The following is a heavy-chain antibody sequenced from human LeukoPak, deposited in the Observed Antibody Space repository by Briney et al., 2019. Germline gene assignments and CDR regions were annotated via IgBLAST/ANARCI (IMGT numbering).Heavy chain of an antibody. Sequence: GGTLRLSCAASGFTFSSYSMNWVREAPGKGLEWVSSISSSSCYIYYADSVKGRFTISRDNAKNSLYLQMNSLRAEDTAVYYCARKVPAASVDYWGQGTLVTVSS. V-gene: IGHV3-21*01. CDR3: ARKVPAASVDY. D-gene: IGHD2-2*01. CDR1: GFTFSSYS. J-gene: IGHJ4*02. CDR2: ISSSSCYI.